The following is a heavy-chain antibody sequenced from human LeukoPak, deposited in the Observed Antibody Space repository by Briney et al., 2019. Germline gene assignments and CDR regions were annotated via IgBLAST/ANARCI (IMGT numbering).Heavy chain of an antibody. J-gene: IGHJ4*02. CDR1: GNSFTSYW. V-gene: IGHV5-51*01. CDR3: ARLTMFRGVIISIDY. D-gene: IGHD3-10*01. CDR2: IYPGDYGT. Sequence: GESPKISCKASGNSFTSYWIAWGRQMPGKGLECMGIIYPGDYGTSSSQSFQGQVTITIAIDINTAHLQWSLLKASASAMSDCARLTMFRGVIISIDYWGQGTLVTVSS.